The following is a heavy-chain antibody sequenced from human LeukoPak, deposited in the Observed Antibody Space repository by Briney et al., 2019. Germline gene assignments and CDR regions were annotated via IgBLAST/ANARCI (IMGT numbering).Heavy chain of an antibody. CDR3: ARQGYGGHSRGAADY. V-gene: IGHV1-18*01. CDR1: GYTLTSYG. D-gene: IGHD4-23*01. J-gene: IGHJ4*02. CDR2: ISAYNGNT. Sequence: ASVKVSCKASGYTLTSYGISWVRQAPGQGLEWMGWISAYNGNTRYAQKLQGRVTMTTDSSTSTAYMELRSLRSDDTAVYYCARQGYGGHSRGAADYWGQGTLVTVSS.